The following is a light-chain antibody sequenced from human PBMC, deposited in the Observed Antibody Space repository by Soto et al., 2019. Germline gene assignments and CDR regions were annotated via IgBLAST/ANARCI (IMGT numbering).Light chain of an antibody. Sequence: QSALTQPASVSGSPGQSITISCTGADTDIGNYNYVSWYQQYPDTAPKLLIYEVVRRPSGVSNRFSASKSGNTASLTISGLQPEDEADYYCSSYSYLDIPVLFGGGTKVTVL. J-gene: IGLJ2*01. CDR2: EVV. V-gene: IGLV2-14*01. CDR3: SSYSYLDIPVL. CDR1: DTDIGNYNY.